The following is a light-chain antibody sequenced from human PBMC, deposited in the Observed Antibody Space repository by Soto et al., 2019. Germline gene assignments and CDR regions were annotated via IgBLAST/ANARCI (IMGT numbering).Light chain of an antibody. CDR1: QSVSSSY. Sequence: EIVFTQSPCTLPLSPGERATLSCRASQSVSSSYLAWYQHKPGQAPRLLIYGASSRATGIPDRFSGSGSGTDFTLAIFRLEPEDFAVYYCQQYGSSPQTFGQGAKVDNK. V-gene: IGKV3-20*01. CDR2: GAS. J-gene: IGKJ1*01. CDR3: QQYGSSPQT.